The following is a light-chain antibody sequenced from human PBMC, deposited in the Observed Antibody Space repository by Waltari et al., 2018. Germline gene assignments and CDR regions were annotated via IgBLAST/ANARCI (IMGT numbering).Light chain of an antibody. CDR2: QAS. J-gene: IGKJ1*01. V-gene: IGKV1-5*03. Sequence: DIQMTQSPSTLSASVGDRVTLTCRASQSITSWLAWYHQKPGSAPRLLIYQASSLQSGVPSRFSGSGSGTEFTLTISSLQPDDFATYYCQQYKSYPWTFGQGTKVEIK. CDR3: QQYKSYPWT. CDR1: QSITSW.